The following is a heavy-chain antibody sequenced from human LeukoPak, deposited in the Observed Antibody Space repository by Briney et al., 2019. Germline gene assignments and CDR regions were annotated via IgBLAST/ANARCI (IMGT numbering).Heavy chain of an antibody. Sequence: PSETLSLTCAVYGGSFSGYYWSWIRQPPGKGLEWIGEINHSGSTNYNPSLKSRVTISVDTSKNQFSLKLSSVTAADTAVYYCARGAGYCSGGSCPRNWFDPWGQGTLVTVSS. CDR1: GGSFSGYY. CDR2: INHSGST. D-gene: IGHD2-15*01. J-gene: IGHJ5*02. V-gene: IGHV4-34*01. CDR3: ARGAGYCSGGSCPRNWFDP.